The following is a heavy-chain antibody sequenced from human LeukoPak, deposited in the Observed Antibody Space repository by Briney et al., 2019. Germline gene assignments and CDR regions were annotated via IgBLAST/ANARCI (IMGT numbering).Heavy chain of an antibody. V-gene: IGHV3-30-3*01. Sequence: SCKASGYTFTGYYMHWVRQAPGKGLEWVAVISYDGSNKYYADSVKGRFTISRDNSKSTLYLQMNSLRAEDTAVYYCARGTEEWLSYFDYWGQGTLVTVSS. J-gene: IGHJ4*02. CDR2: ISYDGSNK. CDR3: ARGTEEWLSYFDY. D-gene: IGHD3-3*01. CDR1: GYTFTGYY.